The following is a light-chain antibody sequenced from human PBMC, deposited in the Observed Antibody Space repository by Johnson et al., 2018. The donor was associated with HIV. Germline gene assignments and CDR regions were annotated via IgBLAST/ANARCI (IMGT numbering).Light chain of an antibody. Sequence: QSVLTQPPSVSAAPGQRVTISCSGSSSNIGKNYVSWYQQLPVTAPKLLIYENNKRPSGIPDRFSGSKSGTSATLGITGLQTENEADYYCGTWDSSLSAYVFGIGTKVTVL. CDR1: SSNIGKNY. CDR2: ENN. J-gene: IGLJ1*01. V-gene: IGLV1-51*02. CDR3: GTWDSSLSAYV.